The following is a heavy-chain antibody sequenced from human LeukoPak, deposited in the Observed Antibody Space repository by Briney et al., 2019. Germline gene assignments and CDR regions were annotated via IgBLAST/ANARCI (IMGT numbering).Heavy chain of an antibody. D-gene: IGHD6-13*01. V-gene: IGHV4-59*08. CDR3: ARLSSSWYLYFDY. J-gene: IGHJ4*02. CDR2: IYYGGST. CDR1: GGSISSYY. Sequence: SETLSLTCTVSGGSISSYYWSWIRERLGTGLERIGYIYYGGSTNYNPSLKSRVTISVDTSKNQFYLKLSSVTAADTAVYYCARLSSSWYLYFDYWGQGTLVTVSS.